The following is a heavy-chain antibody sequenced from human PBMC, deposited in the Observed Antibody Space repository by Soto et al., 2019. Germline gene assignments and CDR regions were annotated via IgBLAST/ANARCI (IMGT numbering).Heavy chain of an antibody. Sequence: ASVKVSCKVSGYTLTELSMPWVRQAPGKGPEGMGGFDPEDGETIYAQKFQGRVTMTRDTSTSTVYMELSSLRSEDTAVYYCARDLLGIDFWSGHRPGGMDVWGQGTTVTVSS. CDR2: FDPEDGET. CDR3: ARDLLGIDFWSGHRPGGMDV. CDR1: GYTLTELS. J-gene: IGHJ6*02. V-gene: IGHV1-24*01. D-gene: IGHD3-3*01.